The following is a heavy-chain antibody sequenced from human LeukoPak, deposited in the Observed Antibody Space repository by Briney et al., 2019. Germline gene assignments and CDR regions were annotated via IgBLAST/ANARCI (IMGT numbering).Heavy chain of an antibody. V-gene: IGHV1-69*04. J-gene: IGHJ5*02. CDR2: IIPILGIA. D-gene: IGHD3-16*01. Sequence: GASVKVSCKASGGTFSSYAISWVRQAPGQGLEWMGRIIPILGIASYAQKFQGRVTITADKSTSTAYMELSSLRSEDTAVYYCARAEGGARAWFDPWGQGTLVTVSS. CDR1: GGTFSSYA. CDR3: ARAEGGARAWFDP.